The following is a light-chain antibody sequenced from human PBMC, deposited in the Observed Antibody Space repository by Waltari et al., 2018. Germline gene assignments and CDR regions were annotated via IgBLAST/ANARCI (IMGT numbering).Light chain of an antibody. CDR1: SSTIGNHA. CDR3: AAWDDSLNGVI. V-gene: IGLV1-36*01. Sequence: QFVLTQPPSVSEAPRQRVTITCSGSSSTIGNHAVIWYQQVPGTAPKLLIYYDDLLPSGVSDRFSGSKSGTSASLAISGLQSEDEAEYYCAAWDDSLNGVIFGGGTKVTVL. CDR2: YDD. J-gene: IGLJ2*01.